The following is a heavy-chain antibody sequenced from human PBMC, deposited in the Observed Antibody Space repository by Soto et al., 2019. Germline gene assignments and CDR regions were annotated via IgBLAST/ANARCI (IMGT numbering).Heavy chain of an antibody. CDR3: AREGGESSDGLYYFDS. V-gene: IGHV4-30-4*01. CDR2: IYYSGHT. CDR1: GGSTSSDNY. Sequence: PSETLSLTCTVSGGSTSSDNYWSWIRQPPGKGLEWIGHIYYSGHTDYNPSLKSRLAISIDTSKNQFSLKLSSVTAADTAVYFCAREGGESSDGLYYFDSWGQGSLVTVSS. J-gene: IGHJ4*02. D-gene: IGHD3-16*01.